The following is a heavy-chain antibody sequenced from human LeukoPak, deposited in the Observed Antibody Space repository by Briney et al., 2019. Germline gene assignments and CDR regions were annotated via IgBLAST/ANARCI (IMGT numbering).Heavy chain of an antibody. CDR1: GYTFTSYG. V-gene: IGHV1-18*01. CDR3: ARDLGFTMVRGVLYYYYGMDV. Sequence: GASVKVSCKASGYTFTSYGISWVRQAPGQGLEWMGWISAYNGNTNYAQELQGRVTMTTDTSTSTAYMELRSLRSDDTAVYYCARDLGFTMVRGVLYYYYGMDVWGQGTTVTVSS. CDR2: ISAYNGNT. J-gene: IGHJ6*02. D-gene: IGHD3-10*01.